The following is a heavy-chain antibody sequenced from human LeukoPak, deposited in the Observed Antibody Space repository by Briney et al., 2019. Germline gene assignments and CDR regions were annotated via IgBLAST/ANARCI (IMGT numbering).Heavy chain of an antibody. CDR3: AREGDDILTGYYNPSFDY. V-gene: IGHV4-31*02. Sequence: LRLSCAASGFTFSSYSMNWVRQAPGKGLEWIGYIYYSGSTYYNPSLKSRVTISVDTSKNQFSLKLSSVTAADTAVYYCAREGDDILTGYYNPSFDYWGQGTLVAVSS. D-gene: IGHD3-9*01. J-gene: IGHJ4*02. CDR1: GFTFSSYS. CDR2: IYYSGST.